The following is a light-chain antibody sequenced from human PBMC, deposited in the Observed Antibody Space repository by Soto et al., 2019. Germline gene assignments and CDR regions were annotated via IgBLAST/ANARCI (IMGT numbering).Light chain of an antibody. CDR2: EVS. CDR1: SSDVGGYNY. V-gene: IGLV2-8*01. CDR3: CSYAGINDYV. Sequence: QSALTQPPSAYGSPGQSVTISCTGSSSDVGGYNYVSWYQQYPGKAPKLMIYEVSKRPSGVPDRFSGSKSGNTASLTVSGLQAEYEADYYCCSYAGINDYVFGTGTKLTVL. J-gene: IGLJ1*01.